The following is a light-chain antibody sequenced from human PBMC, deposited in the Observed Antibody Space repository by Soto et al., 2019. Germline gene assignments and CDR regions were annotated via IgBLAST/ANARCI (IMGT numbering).Light chain of an antibody. V-gene: IGKV3-11*01. CDR2: AAS. J-gene: IGKJ2*02. CDR1: QNVGNN. CDR3: QQRSRWPRGT. Sequence: VLTQSPATLSLSPGENATLSCRARQNVGNNLAGYQQKSGQAPRLHIYAASDRATGVPARFSGRMSGTDCTLTISSLEPEDFATYFCQQRSRWPRGTFGRGTKLE.